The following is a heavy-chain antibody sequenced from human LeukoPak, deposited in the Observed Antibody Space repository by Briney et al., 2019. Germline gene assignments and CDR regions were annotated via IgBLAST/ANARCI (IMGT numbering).Heavy chain of an antibody. D-gene: IGHD3-10*01. J-gene: IGHJ4*02. CDR1: GFTFSSYA. V-gene: IGHV3-23*01. Sequence: GGSLRLSCAASGFTFSSYAMSWVRQAPGKGLAWVSAISGSGGSTYYADSVKGRFTISRDNSKNTLYLQMNSLRAEDTAVYYCAKVPGAAWFGQDYWGQGTLVTVSS. CDR3: AKVPGAAWFGQDY. CDR2: ISGSGGST.